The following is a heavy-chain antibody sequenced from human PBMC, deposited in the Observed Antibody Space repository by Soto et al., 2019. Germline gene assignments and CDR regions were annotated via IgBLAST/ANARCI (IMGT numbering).Heavy chain of an antibody. J-gene: IGHJ5*02. V-gene: IGHV1-69*13. Sequence: SVKVSCKASGGTFSSYAISWVRQAPGQGLEWMGGIIPIFGTANYAQKFQGRVTITADESTSTAYMELSSLRSEDTAVYYCAGQKIEGYCSGGSCYEIWFDPWGQGTLVTVSS. CDR3: AGQKIEGYCSGGSCYEIWFDP. D-gene: IGHD2-15*01. CDR2: IIPIFGTA. CDR1: GGTFSSYA.